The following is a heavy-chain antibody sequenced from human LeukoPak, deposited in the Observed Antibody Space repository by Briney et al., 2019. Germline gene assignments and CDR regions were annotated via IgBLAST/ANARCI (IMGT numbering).Heavy chain of an antibody. D-gene: IGHD3-3*01. Sequence: TGGSLRLSCAASGFTFSSYSMTWVRQAPGKGLEWVSSISSSSSYIYYADSVKGRFTISRDNAKNSLYLQMNSLRAEDTAVYYCARAGDRITIFGVVIPFNYWGQGTLVTVSS. CDR2: ISSSSSYI. J-gene: IGHJ4*02. CDR3: ARAGDRITIFGVVIPFNY. V-gene: IGHV3-21*01. CDR1: GFTFSSYS.